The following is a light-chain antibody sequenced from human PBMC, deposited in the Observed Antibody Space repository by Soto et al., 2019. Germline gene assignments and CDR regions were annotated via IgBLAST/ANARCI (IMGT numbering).Light chain of an antibody. CDR3: QSCDSSLNNCV. CDR2: SDI. V-gene: IGLV1-40*01. CDR1: SSNIGAGYD. Sequence: QSVLTQPPSVSGAPGQRVTISCTGSSSNIGAGYDVHWYQHLPGTAPKLLIYSDINRPSGVPDRFSGSKSGTSASLAITGLQAEDEADYFCQSCDSSLNNCVFGGGTKLTVL. J-gene: IGLJ3*02.